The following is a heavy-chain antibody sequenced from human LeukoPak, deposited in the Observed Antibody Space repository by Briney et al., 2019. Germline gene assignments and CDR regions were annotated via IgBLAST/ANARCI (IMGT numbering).Heavy chain of an antibody. V-gene: IGHV4-39*07. D-gene: IGHD5-18*01. CDR3: AREQNTATFDY. CDR2: IFYSGST. J-gene: IGHJ4*02. CDR1: GGSISSSSYY. Sequence: SETLSLTCTVSGGSISSSSYYWGWIRQPPGKGLECIGSIFYSGSTYYNPSLKSRVTISVDTSKNQFSLKLSSVTAADTAVYYCAREQNTATFDYWGQGTLVTVSS.